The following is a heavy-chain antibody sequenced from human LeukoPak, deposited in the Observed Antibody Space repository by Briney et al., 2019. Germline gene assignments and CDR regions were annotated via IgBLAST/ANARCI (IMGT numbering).Heavy chain of an antibody. J-gene: IGHJ4*02. Sequence: PGGSLRLSCAASGITFRNYGMHWVRQAPGKGLEWVAIIWYDGSNKYYADSVRGRFTISRDNSKSTLYLQMNSLRVEDTAVYYCASGRGSGGSHTSYFDYWGQGTLVTVSS. CDR3: ASGRGSGGSHTSYFDY. CDR1: GITFRNYG. V-gene: IGHV3-33*01. CDR2: IWYDGSNK. D-gene: IGHD2-15*01.